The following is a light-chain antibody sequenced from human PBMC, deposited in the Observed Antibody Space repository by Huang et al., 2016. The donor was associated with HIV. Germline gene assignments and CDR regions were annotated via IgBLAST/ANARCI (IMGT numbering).Light chain of an antibody. V-gene: IGKV2-30*01. J-gene: IGKJ2*01. CDR2: KVS. CDR1: QSLVYSDGNTY. CDR3: MQDTHWLF. Sequence: DVVMTQSPLSLPVTLGQPASISCRSSQSLVYSDGNTYLNWCQQRPGQSPRRLIYKVSNRDSGVPDRFSGSGSGTDFTLKISRVEAEDVGVYYCMQDTHWLFFGQGTKLEIK.